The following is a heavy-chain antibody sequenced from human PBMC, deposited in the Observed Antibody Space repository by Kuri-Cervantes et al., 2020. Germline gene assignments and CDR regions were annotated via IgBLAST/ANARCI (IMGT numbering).Heavy chain of an antibody. CDR3: ARVPGGIDAFDS. V-gene: IGHV4-59*12. CDR2: MYNSGST. J-gene: IGHJ3*02. D-gene: IGHD1-1*01. Sequence: ESLKISCAASGFTFSRDTMNWVRQAPGKGLEWVGSMYNSGSTYYNASLKSRVTISVDTSKNQFSLKLSSVIAADTAVYYCARVPGGIDAFDSWGEGTMVTVSS. CDR1: GFTFSRDTM.